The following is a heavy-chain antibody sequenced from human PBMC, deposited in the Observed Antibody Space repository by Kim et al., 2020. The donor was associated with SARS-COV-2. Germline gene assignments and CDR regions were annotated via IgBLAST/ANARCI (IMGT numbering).Heavy chain of an antibody. J-gene: IGHJ3*02. V-gene: IGHV4-59*08. Sequence: SQTLSLPCTVSGGSISSYYWSWIRQPPGKGLEWIGYIYYSGSTNYNPSLKSRVTISVDTSKNQFSLKLSSVTAADTAVYYCARLRYYDSSGYSGMDAFDIWGQGTMVTVSS. CDR3: ARLRYYDSSGYSGMDAFDI. CDR1: GGSISSYY. D-gene: IGHD3-22*01. CDR2: IYYSGST.